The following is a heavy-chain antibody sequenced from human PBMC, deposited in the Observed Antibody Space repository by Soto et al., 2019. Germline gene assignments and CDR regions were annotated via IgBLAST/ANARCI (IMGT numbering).Heavy chain of an antibody. Sequence: SETLSLTCTFSGGSISSYYWSLIRQPPGKGLEWIGYIYYSGSTNYIPSLKSRVTISVDTSKNQFSLKLSSVTAADTAVYYCARQSPLNYYESDGRVHYFDYWGQGALVTVSS. CDR1: GGSISSYY. CDR3: ARQSPLNYYESDGRVHYFDY. CDR2: IYYSGST. D-gene: IGHD3-22*01. V-gene: IGHV4-59*08. J-gene: IGHJ4*02.